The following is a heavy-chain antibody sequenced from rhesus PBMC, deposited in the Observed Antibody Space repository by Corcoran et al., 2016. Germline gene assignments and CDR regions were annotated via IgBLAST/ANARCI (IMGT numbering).Heavy chain of an antibody. V-gene: IGHV4S14*01. CDR3: ARGVVVGIAAGRDVDY. CDR2: IYGSGGSN. Sequence: QVQLQESGPGLVKPSETLSLTCAVSGGSISGYYYWSWIRQPPGKGLEWIGSIYGSGGSNYLNPSLKSRVTLSVDTSKNQFSLKLSSVTAADTAVYYCARGVVVGIAAGRDVDYWGQGVLVTVSS. CDR1: GGSISGYYY. D-gene: IGHD6-13*01. J-gene: IGHJ4*01.